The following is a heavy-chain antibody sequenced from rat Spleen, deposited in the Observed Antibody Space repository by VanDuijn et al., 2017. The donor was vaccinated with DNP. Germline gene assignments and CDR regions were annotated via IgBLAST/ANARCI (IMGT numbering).Heavy chain of an antibody. CDR1: GVTFSDYN. CDR3: ARQGFDY. CDR2: ISSEGSRT. J-gene: IGHJ2*01. Sequence: EVHLVESGGDLVQPGRSLKLSCAVSGVTFSDYNMAWVRQAPKTGLEWVASISSEGSRTYYGDSVKGRFTISRDNAGSTLYLQMNSLQTEDIATYYCARQGFDYWGQGVMVTVSS. V-gene: IGHV5-22*01.